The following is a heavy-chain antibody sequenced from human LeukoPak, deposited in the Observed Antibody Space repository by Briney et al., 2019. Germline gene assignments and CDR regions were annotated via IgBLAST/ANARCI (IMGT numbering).Heavy chain of an antibody. V-gene: IGHV1-69*01. Sequence: EASVKVSCKASGGTFSSYAISWVRQAPGQGLEWMGGIIPIFGTANYAQKFQGRVTITADESTSTAYMELSSLRSEDTAVYYCATAPLYSSSWYARGAFDIWGQGTMVTVSS. CDR1: GGTFSSYA. J-gene: IGHJ3*02. CDR3: ATAPLYSSSWYARGAFDI. CDR2: IIPIFGTA. D-gene: IGHD6-13*01.